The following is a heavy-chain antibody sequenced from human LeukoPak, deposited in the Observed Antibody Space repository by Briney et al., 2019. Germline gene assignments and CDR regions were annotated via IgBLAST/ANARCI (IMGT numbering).Heavy chain of an antibody. CDR2: ISSTSSYR. Sequence: GRSLSLSCAASGFTVSSYSVKWVRQARGNGLESVSCISSTSSYRYYARSVKGRFTISRDNAKNSLYLQMNSLRAEDTAVYYCASSTDGYNLGTGGVDHWGQGTLVTVSS. D-gene: IGHD5-24*01. CDR3: ASSTDGYNLGTGGVDH. V-gene: IGHV3-21*01. CDR1: GFTVSSYS. J-gene: IGHJ4*02.